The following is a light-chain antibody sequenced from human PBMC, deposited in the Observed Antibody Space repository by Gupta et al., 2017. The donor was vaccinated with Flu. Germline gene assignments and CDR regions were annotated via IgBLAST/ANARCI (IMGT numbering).Light chain of an antibody. CDR3: LQNFGIPTS. V-gene: IGKV1-39*01. Sequence: IQLTQSPSSLSASVGDSVTITCRVSQTIKTFLNWYQQKSGETPNILVHDAATLDSGVPSRFSGSGSGTDFTLTISSLQPEDFATYFCLQNFGIPTSFGQGTRLEIK. J-gene: IGKJ5*01. CDR1: QTIKTF. CDR2: DAA.